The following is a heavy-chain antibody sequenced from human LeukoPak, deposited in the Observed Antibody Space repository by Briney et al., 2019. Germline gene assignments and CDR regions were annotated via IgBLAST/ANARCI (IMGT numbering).Heavy chain of an antibody. CDR3: ASGTVASMDI. V-gene: IGHV1-69*01. J-gene: IGHJ3*02. Sequence: SVEVSCKAPGGTFHSYTINWVRQAPGQGLEWMGGIIPIFATTNYAQKFQGRVTITADESTSTAYMELSSLSSEDTAVYYCASGTVASMDIWGQGTMVTVSS. CDR1: GGTFHSYT. CDR2: IIPIFATT. D-gene: IGHD5-12*01.